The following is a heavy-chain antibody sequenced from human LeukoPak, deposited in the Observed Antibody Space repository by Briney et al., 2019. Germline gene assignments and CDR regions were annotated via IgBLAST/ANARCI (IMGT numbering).Heavy chain of an antibody. Sequence: ASVKVSCKASGYTFTSYGISWVRQAPGQGLEWMGWISAYNGNTNYAQKFQGRVTMTTDTSTSTAYMELRSLRSEDTAVYYCARRTYCSSTSCYFNYWGQGTLVTVSS. CDR3: ARRTYCSSTSCYFNY. D-gene: IGHD2-2*01. CDR1: GYTFTSYG. V-gene: IGHV1-18*01. J-gene: IGHJ4*02. CDR2: ISAYNGNT.